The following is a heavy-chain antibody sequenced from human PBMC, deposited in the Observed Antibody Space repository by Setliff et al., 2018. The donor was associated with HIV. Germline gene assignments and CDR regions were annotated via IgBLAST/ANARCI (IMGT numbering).Heavy chain of an antibody. CDR3: ARGLSSQTYWGTRPLGLDY. Sequence: SETLSLTCTVSGDSISTSNSYWGWVRQPPGKGLEWIGSLYYGGSTYYNPSLKSRVTISVDTSKNHFSLKLTSVTAADTAVYYCARGLSSQTYWGTRPLGLDYWGQGSLVTSPQ. CDR1: GDSISTSNSY. CDR2: LYYGGST. J-gene: IGHJ4*01. D-gene: IGHD2-2*01. V-gene: IGHV4-39*02.